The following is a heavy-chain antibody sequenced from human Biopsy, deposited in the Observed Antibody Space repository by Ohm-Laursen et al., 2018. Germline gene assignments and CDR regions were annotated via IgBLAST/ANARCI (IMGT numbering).Heavy chain of an antibody. CDR2: IYPGGST. CDR3: ASVVLGPTNDAFDL. V-gene: IGHV4-4*07. Sequence: SETLSLTCNVSGADINNYYWSWIRQPAGKGLEWIGRIYPGGSTTYNPSPKSRVTMSVDTSKKKLSLRLRSVTAADTAMYYCASVVLGPTNDAFDLWGQGTMVVVSS. J-gene: IGHJ3*01. CDR1: GADINNYY. D-gene: IGHD3-22*01.